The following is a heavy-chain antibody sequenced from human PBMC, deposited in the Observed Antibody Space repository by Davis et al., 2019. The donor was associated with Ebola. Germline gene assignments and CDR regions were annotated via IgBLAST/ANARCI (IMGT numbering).Heavy chain of an antibody. V-gene: IGHV3-21*01. Sequence: PGGSLRLSCAASGFTFSSYAITWVRQAPGKGLEWVSSISSSSSYIYYADSVKGRFTISRDNAKNSLYLQMNSLRAEDTAVYYCARSSIAARPGYYYGMDVWGQGTTVTVSS. J-gene: IGHJ6*02. CDR2: ISSSSSYI. CDR3: ARSSIAARPGYYYGMDV. CDR1: GFTFSSYA. D-gene: IGHD6-6*01.